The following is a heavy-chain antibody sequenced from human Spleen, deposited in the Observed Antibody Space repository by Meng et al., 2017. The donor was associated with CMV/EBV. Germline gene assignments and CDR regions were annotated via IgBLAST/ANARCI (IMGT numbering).Heavy chain of an antibody. Sequence: ASVKVSCKASGYTFTSYYMHWVRQAPGQGLEWMGVINPSGGSTSYAQKFQGRVTMTRDTSISTVYMELTHLRSDDTAVYYCARDRDSSGWYIFDYWGQGSLVTVSS. CDR2: INPSGGST. J-gene: IGHJ4*02. CDR1: GYTFTSYY. V-gene: IGHV1-46*01. D-gene: IGHD6-19*01. CDR3: ARDRDSSGWYIFDY.